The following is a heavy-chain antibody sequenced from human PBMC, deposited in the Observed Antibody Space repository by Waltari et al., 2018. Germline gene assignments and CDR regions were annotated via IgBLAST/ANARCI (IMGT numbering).Heavy chain of an antibody. Sequence: EVQLLESGGGLVQPGGSLRLSCAASGFTFNTYAMNWVRQAPGKGMEGCSSFTGSGVDTYHAESVRGRFTISRDNSNNKIFLQMNSLRAEDTAVYYCVKAPRPNCSGVRCYHLDYWGQGTLVTVSS. V-gene: IGHV3-23*01. D-gene: IGHD2-15*01. CDR2: FTGSGVDT. CDR3: VKAPRPNCSGVRCYHLDY. J-gene: IGHJ4*02. CDR1: GFTFNTYA.